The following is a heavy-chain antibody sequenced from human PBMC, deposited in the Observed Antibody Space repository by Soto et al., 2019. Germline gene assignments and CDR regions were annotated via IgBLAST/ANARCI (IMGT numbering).Heavy chain of an antibody. CDR3: ARAPFLVGATIPPYTAFDI. CDR2: ISAYKGNT. V-gene: IGHV1-18*01. Sequence: QVQLVQSGAEVKKPGASVKVSCKASGYTFTSYGISWVRHAPGPGLAWMGWISAYKGNTNYAQKLQGRGTMTTDTDTSTAYMELRSLRSDDTAVYYCARAPFLVGATIPPYTAFDIWGQGTMVTVSS. J-gene: IGHJ3*02. CDR1: GYTFTSYG. D-gene: IGHD1-26*01.